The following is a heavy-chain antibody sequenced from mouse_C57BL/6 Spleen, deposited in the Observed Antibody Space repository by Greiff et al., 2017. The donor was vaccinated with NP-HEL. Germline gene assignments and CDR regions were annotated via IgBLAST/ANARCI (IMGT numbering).Heavy chain of an antibody. J-gene: IGHJ1*03. D-gene: IGHD2-3*01. CDR3: ARTGWLLRWYFDV. V-gene: IGHV14-2*01. Sequence: EVQLVESGAELVKPGASVKLSCTASGFTIKDYYMHWVKQRPEQGLEWIGRIDPEDGETKYAPKFKGKATLTADTSSSTAYLQLSSLTSEDTAVYYCARTGWLLRWYFDVWGTGTTVTVSS. CDR2: IDPEDGET. CDR1: GFTIKDYY.